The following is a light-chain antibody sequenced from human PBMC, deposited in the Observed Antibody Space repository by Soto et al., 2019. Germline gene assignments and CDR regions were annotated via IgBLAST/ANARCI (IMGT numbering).Light chain of an antibody. CDR3: QHRSNWPGT. CDR1: QSVFNY. V-gene: IGKV3-11*01. J-gene: IGKJ1*01. Sequence: PGERATLSCRASQSVFNYLAWYQQKPGQAPRLLIYDVSDRATGIPARFTGGGSGTDFTLTISSLEPEDFAVYFCQHRSNWPGTFGQGTKVDIK. CDR2: DVS.